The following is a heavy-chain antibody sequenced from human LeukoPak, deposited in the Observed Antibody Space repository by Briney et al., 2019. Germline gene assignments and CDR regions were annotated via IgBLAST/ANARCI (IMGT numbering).Heavy chain of an antibody. Sequence: TGGPLRLSCAASGFTFSSYGMHWVRQAPGKGLEWVAVISYDGSNKYYADSVKGRFTISRDNSKNTLYLQMNSLRAEDTAVYYCARNYDSSGYYLGYWGQGTLVTVSS. V-gene: IGHV3-30*03. J-gene: IGHJ4*02. CDR3: ARNYDSSGYYLGY. CDR1: GFTFSSYG. D-gene: IGHD3-22*01. CDR2: ISYDGSNK.